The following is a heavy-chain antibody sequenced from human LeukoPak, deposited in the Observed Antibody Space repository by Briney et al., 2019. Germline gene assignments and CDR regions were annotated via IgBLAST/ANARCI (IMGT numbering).Heavy chain of an antibody. Sequence: AASVKVSCKASGYTFTGYYMHWVRQAPGQGLEWMGWINPNSGGTNYAQKFQGRVTMTRDTSISTAYMELSRLRSDDTAVYYCARVEMIERWDTAMTVEWGQGTLVTVSS. V-gene: IGHV1-2*02. CDR1: GYTFTGYY. D-gene: IGHD5-18*01. J-gene: IGHJ4*02. CDR2: INPNSGGT. CDR3: ARVEMIERWDTAMTVE.